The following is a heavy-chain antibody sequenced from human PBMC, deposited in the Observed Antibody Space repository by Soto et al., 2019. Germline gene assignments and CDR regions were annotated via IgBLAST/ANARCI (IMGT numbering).Heavy chain of an antibody. V-gene: IGHV3-30-3*01. CDR1: GFTFSSYA. D-gene: IGHD5-18*01. CDR2: ISYDGSNK. Sequence: QVQLVESGGGVVQPGRSLRLSCAASGFTFSSYAMHWVRQAPGKGLEWVAVISYDGSNKYYADSVKGRFTISRDNSKNTLYLKMNSLRAEDTAVYYCARDGPYSYGTFDYWGQGTLVTVSS. CDR3: ARDGPYSYGTFDY. J-gene: IGHJ4*02.